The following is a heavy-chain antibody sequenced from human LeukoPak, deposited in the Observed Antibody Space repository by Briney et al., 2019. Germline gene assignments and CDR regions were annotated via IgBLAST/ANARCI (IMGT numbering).Heavy chain of an antibody. CDR2: IWYDGSNK. Sequence: GGSLRLSCAASGFTFSSYGMHWVRQAPGKGLEWVAAIWYDGSNKYYADSVKGRFTISRDNSKNTLYLQMNSLRAEDTAVYYCARDAHYAFDYWGQGTLVTVSS. V-gene: IGHV3-33*01. D-gene: IGHD2-2*01. CDR1: GFTFSSYG. CDR3: ARDAHYAFDY. J-gene: IGHJ4*02.